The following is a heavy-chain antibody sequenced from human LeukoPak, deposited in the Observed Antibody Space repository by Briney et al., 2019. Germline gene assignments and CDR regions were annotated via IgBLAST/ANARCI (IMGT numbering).Heavy chain of an antibody. J-gene: IGHJ4*02. Sequence: SETPSLTCTVSGGSISSSSYYWGWIRQPPGKGLEWIGRIYYSGSTYYNPSLKSRVTISVDMSKKQLSLKVNSVTAADTAVYYCAMLWFGESTSLYYFDYWGQGTLVTVSS. CDR3: AMLWFGESTSLYYFDY. D-gene: IGHD3-10*01. CDR1: GGSISSSSYY. CDR2: IYYSGST. V-gene: IGHV4-39*05.